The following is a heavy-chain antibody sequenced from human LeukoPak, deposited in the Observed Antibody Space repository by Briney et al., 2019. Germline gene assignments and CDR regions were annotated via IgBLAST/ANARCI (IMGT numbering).Heavy chain of an antibody. J-gene: IGHJ4*02. Sequence: GGSLRLSCAASGFTFSSYEMNWVRQAPGKGLEWVSYISSSGSTIYYADSVKGRFTISRDNAKNSLYLQMNSLRAEDTAVYYCARGPIEQQLVYWGQGTLVTVSS. V-gene: IGHV3-48*03. CDR3: ARGPIEQQLVY. D-gene: IGHD6-13*01. CDR2: ISSSGSTI. CDR1: GFTFSSYE.